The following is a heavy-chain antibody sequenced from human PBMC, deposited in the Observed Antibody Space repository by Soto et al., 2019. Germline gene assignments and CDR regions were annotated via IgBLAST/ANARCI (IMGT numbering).Heavy chain of an antibody. Sequence: GASVKVSCKASGFTFTSSAVQWVRQARGQRLEWIGWIVVGSGNTNYAQKFQERVTITRDMSTSTAYMELSSLRSEDTAVYYCAAGSSSWYSYYYGMDVWGQGTTVTSP. CDR1: GFTFTSSA. CDR3: AAGSSSWYSYYYGMDV. J-gene: IGHJ6*02. CDR2: IVVGSGNT. D-gene: IGHD6-13*01. V-gene: IGHV1-58*01.